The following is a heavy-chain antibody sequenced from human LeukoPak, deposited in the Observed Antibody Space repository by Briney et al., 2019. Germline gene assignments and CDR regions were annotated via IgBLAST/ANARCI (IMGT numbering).Heavy chain of an antibody. CDR1: GASISTYY. Sequence: SETLSLTCTVSGASISTYYWGWIRQPPGKGLEWIGYIQNTGATNYNPSLKSRVSISKDTSKNQFSLKMSSVTAADTAVYYCAKHGSGWSFDYWGQGTLDTVSS. J-gene: IGHJ4*02. D-gene: IGHD6-19*01. CDR2: IQNTGAT. V-gene: IGHV4-59*01. CDR3: AKHGSGWSFDY.